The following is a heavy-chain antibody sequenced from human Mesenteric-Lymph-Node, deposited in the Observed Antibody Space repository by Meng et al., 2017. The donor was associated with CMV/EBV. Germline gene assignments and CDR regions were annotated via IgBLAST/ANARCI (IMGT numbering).Heavy chain of an antibody. Sequence: GGSLRLSCAVSGFTFSSYSMNWVRQAPGKGLEWVSSISSSSSYIYYADSVKGRFTISRDNAKNSLYLQMNSLRAEDTAVYYCARDLIVVVPAATQRSPYYYYYGMDVWGQGTTVTVSS. CDR1: GFTFSSYS. CDR3: ARDLIVVVPAATQRSPYYYYYGMDV. CDR2: ISSSSSYI. J-gene: IGHJ6*02. D-gene: IGHD2-2*01. V-gene: IGHV3-21*01.